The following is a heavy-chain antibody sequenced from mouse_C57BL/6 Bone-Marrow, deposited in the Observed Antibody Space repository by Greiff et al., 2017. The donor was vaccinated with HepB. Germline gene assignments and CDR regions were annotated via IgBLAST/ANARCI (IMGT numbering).Heavy chain of an antibody. D-gene: IGHD2-5*01. J-gene: IGHJ3*01. CDR2: IYPRSGNT. Sequence: QVQLQQSGVELARPGASVKLSCKASGYTFTSYGISWVKQRTGQGLEWIGEIYPRSGNTYYNEKFKGKATLTADKSSSTAYMELRSLTSEDSAVYFCARCRYSNLGAYWGQGTLVTVSA. CDR1: GYTFTSYG. V-gene: IGHV1-81*01. CDR3: ARCRYSNLGAY.